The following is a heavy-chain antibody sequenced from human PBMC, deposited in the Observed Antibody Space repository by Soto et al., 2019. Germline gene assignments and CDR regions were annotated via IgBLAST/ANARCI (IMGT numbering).Heavy chain of an antibody. CDR1: GGSISSSSYY. Sequence: QLQLQESGPGLVKPSETLSLTCTVSGGSISSSSYYWGWIRQPPGKGLEWIGSIYYSGSTYYNPSLKSRVTISVDTSKNQFSLKLSSVTAADTAVYYCASPPHDFWSGYSAFDSWGQGTLVTVSS. V-gene: IGHV4-39*01. CDR2: IYYSGST. CDR3: ASPPHDFWSGYSAFDS. D-gene: IGHD3-3*01. J-gene: IGHJ4*02.